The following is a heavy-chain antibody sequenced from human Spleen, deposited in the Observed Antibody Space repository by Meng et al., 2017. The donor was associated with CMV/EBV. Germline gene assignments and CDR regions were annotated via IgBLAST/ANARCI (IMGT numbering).Heavy chain of an antibody. D-gene: IGHD3-22*01. CDR2: IAVGSGNT. CDR3: AAIRTYYFDSSGYFFSWFDP. J-gene: IGHJ5*02. V-gene: IGHV1-58*01. Sequence: SVKVSCKTSGFTFISSAVQWVRQARGQRLEWIGWIAVGSGNTNYAQKFQERVTITTDMSTSPAYMELSSLRSEDTAVYYCAAIRTYYFDSSGYFFSWFDPWGQGTLVTVSS. CDR1: GFTFISSA.